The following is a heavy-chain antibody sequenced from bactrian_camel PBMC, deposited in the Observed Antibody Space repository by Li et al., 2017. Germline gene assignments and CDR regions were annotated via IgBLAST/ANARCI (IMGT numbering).Heavy chain of an antibody. Sequence: DVQLVESGGGLVQPGGSLRLSCAASGFTFSSYGMSWVRQAPGKGLEWVSSSSSGALSLVYADSVKGRFTISRDNAKNTVYLLMNSLKPEDTAVYYCVKPNPDARGGFDHWGQGTQVTVS. D-gene: IGHD1*01. J-gene: IGHJ4*01. V-gene: IGHV3S40*01. CDR2: SSSGALSL. CDR1: GFTFSSYG. CDR3: VKPNPDARGGFDH.